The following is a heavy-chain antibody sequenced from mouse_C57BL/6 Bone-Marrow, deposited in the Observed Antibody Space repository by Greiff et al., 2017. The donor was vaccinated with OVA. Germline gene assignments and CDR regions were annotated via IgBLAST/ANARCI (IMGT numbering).Heavy chain of an antibody. CDR2: ISSGGSYT. CDR1: GFTFSSYG. J-gene: IGHJ1*03. CDR3: ERQRGYDSLYFDV. D-gene: IGHD2-4*01. Sequence: EVQLVESGGDLVKPGGSLKLSCAASGFTFSSYGMSWVRQTPDKRLEWVATISSGGSYTYYPDSVKGRFTISRDNAKNTLYLQMRSLKSEDTAVYCCERQRGYDSLYFDVWGTGTTVTVSS. V-gene: IGHV5-6*01.